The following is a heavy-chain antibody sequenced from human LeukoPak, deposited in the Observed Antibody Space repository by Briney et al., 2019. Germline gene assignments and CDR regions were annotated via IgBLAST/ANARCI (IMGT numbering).Heavy chain of an antibody. CDR1: GFTFSSYG. CDR2: ISYDGSNK. D-gene: IGHD3-16*01. V-gene: IGHV3-30*18. CDR3: AKDGGIGAFDI. Sequence: GGSLRLSCAASGFTFSSYGIHWVRQAPGKGLEWVAVISYDGSNKYYADSVKGRFTISRDNSKNTPYLQMNSLRAEDTAVYYCAKDGGIGAFDIWGQGTMVTVSS. J-gene: IGHJ3*02.